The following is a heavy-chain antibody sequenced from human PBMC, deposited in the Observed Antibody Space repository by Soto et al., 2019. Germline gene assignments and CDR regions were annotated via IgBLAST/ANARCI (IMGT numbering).Heavy chain of an antibody. CDR2: IYYSVST. Sequence: SDTLSLNCTVPGGSISSSSYYWGWIRQPPGKGLEWIGSIYYSVSTYYNPSLKSRVTISVDTSKNQCSLKLSSVTAADTAVYYCARIFRERLRFPYYYSGMDVWGQGTTVTVSS. CDR3: ARIFRERLRFPYYYSGMDV. CDR1: GGSISSSSYY. V-gene: IGHV4-39*01. J-gene: IGHJ6*02. D-gene: IGHD5-12*01.